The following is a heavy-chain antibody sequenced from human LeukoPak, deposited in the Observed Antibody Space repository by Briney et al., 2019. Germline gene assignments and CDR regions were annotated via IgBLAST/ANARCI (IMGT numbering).Heavy chain of an antibody. J-gene: IGHJ2*01. Sequence: PGGSLRLSCAASGFTFSSYAMSWVRQAPGKGLEWVSGISGSGGNTYYADSVKGRFSISRDNSKNTLYLQMNSLRAEDTAVYYCAKDTTVTTHWYFDLWGRGTLVTVSS. V-gene: IGHV3-23*01. CDR3: AKDTTVTTHWYFDL. CDR1: GFTFSSYA. CDR2: ISGSGGNT. D-gene: IGHD4-17*01.